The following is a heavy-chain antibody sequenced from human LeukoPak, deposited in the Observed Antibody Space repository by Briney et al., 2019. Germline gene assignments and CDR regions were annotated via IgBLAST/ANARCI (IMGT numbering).Heavy chain of an antibody. CDR3: ARIGNVDIVAKDAFDI. V-gene: IGHV1-2*02. D-gene: IGHD5-12*01. CDR1: GYTFTGYY. Sequence: GASVKVSCKASGYTFTGYYMHWVRQAPGQGLEWMGWINPNSGGTNYAQKFQGRVTMTTDTSTSTAYMELRSLRSDDTAVYYCARIGNVDIVAKDAFDIWGQGTMVTVSS. CDR2: INPNSGGT. J-gene: IGHJ3*02.